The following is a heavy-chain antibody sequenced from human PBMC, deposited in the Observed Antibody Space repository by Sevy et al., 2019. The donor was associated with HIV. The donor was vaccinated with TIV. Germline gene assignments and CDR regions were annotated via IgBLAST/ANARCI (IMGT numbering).Heavy chain of an antibody. CDR3: ARSGIEDQLNPFDY. CDR1: GGSISSSNW. CDR2: IYHSGST. Sequence: SETLSLTCAVSGGSISSSNWWSWVRQPPGKGLEWIGEIYHSGSTNYNPSLKSRVTISVDKSKNQFSLKLSSVTAADTAVYYCARSGIEDQLNPFDYWGQGTLVTVSS. J-gene: IGHJ4*02. V-gene: IGHV4-4*02. D-gene: IGHD1-1*01.